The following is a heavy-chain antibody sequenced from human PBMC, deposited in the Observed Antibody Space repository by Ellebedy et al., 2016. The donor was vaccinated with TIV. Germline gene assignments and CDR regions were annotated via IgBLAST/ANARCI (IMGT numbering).Heavy chain of an antibody. CDR3: ARTLSDQYEAFHI. CDR2: LYYSGST. CDR1: VGSVSSTSYY. V-gene: IGHV4-39*01. J-gene: IGHJ3*02. D-gene: IGHD3-3*01. Sequence: SETLSLTXTVSVGSVSSTSYYWGWIRQPPGKGLQRIGSLYYSGSTYYNPSLKSRVTISRDTSKNQVSLKLTSVTASDTAVYYCARTLSDQYEAFHIWGQGTMVTVSS.